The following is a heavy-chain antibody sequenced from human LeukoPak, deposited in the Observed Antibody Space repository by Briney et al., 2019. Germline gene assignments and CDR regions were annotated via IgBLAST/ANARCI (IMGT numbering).Heavy chain of an antibody. V-gene: IGHV4-59*01. CDR2: IYYSGST. J-gene: IGHJ4*02. CDR3: ARVPRGAAPSGYFDY. CDR1: GGSISSYY. Sequence: SETLSLTCTVSGGSISSYYWSWLRQPPGKGLEWIGYIYYSGSTNYNPSLKSRVTISVDTSKNQFSLKLSSVTAADTAVYYCARVPRGAAPSGYFDYRGQGTLVTVSS. D-gene: IGHD3-3*01.